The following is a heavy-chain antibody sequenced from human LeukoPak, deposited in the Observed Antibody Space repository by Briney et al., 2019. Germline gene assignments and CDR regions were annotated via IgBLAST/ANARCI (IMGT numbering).Heavy chain of an antibody. CDR1: GFTFSSYW. CDR3: ARVEVVVEGMDY. V-gene: IGHV3-7*01. J-gene: IGHJ4*02. CDR2: INQDGSGK. Sequence: PGGSLRLSCAASGFTFSSYWMTWVRQAPGKGLEWVATINQDGSGKYSVDSVKGRFTISRDNAKNSLYLQMNSLRAEDTAVYYCARVEVVVEGMDYWGQGTLVTVSS. D-gene: IGHD3-22*01.